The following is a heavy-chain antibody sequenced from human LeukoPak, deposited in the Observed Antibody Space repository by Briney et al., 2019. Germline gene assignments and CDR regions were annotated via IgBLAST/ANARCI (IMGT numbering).Heavy chain of an antibody. CDR3: ARDLRRGSAASGVDY. CDR2: IYSGGST. CDR1: GFTVSSNY. Sequence: GGSLTLSCAASGFTVSSNYMSWVRQAPGKGLEWVSVIYSGGSTYYADSVKGRFTISRDNSKNTLYLQMNSLRAEDTAVYYCARDLRRGSAASGVDYWGQGTLVTVSS. D-gene: IGHD6-13*01. J-gene: IGHJ4*02. V-gene: IGHV3-66*01.